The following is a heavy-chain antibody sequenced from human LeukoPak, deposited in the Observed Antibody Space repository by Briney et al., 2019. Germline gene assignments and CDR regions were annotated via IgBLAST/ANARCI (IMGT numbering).Heavy chain of an antibody. V-gene: IGHV3-74*01. CDR3: AVVVVTAIHAY. D-gene: IGHD2-21*02. J-gene: IGHJ4*02. Sequence: PGRSLRLSCAASGFTFSSYWMHWVRQAPGKGLVWVSRINSDGSSISYADSVKGRFTISRDNAKNTLYLQMNSLRAEDTAVYYCAVVVVTAIHAYWGQGTLVTVSS. CDR2: INSDGSSI. CDR1: GFTFSSYW.